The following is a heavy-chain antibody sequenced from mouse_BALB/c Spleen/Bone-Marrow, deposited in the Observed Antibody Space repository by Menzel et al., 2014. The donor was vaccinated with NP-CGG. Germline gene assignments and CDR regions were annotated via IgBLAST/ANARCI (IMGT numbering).Heavy chain of an antibody. Sequence: QVQLQQPGAELVKPGASVKMSCKASGYTFTSYWMHWVRQRPGQGLEWIGVIDPSDSYTSYIQKFKGKATLTVDTSSSTAYMQLSSLTSEDSAVYYCTRDAMYYWGQGTSVTVSS. CDR2: IDPSDSYT. J-gene: IGHJ4*01. CDR1: GYTFTSYW. V-gene: IGHV1S127*01. CDR3: TRDAMYY.